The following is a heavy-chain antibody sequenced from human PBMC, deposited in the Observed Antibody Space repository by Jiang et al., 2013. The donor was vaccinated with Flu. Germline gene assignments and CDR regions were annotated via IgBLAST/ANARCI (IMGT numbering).Heavy chain of an antibody. D-gene: IGHD3-10*01. V-gene: IGHV1-2*02. Sequence: GAEVKKPGASVKVSCKASGYTFTGYYMHWVRQAPGQGLEWMGWINPNSGGTNYAQKFQGRVSMTRDTSISTSYMELSRLRSDDTAVYYCARGPPVPSDRAGDGFDIWGQGTMVTVSS. J-gene: IGHJ3*02. CDR1: GYTFTGYY. CDR2: INPNSGGT. CDR3: ARGPPVPSDRAGDGFDI.